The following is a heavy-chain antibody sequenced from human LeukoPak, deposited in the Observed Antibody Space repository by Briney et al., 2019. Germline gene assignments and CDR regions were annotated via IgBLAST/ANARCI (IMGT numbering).Heavy chain of an antibody. CDR1: GYTFTSYD. J-gene: IGHJ5*02. CDR2: MNPNSGNT. CDR3: ARVATIRRGYNWFDP. Sequence: ASVTVSCKASGYTFTSYDINWVRQATGQGLEWMGWMNPNSGNTGYAQKFQGRVTMTRNTSISTAYMKLSSLRSEDTAVYYCARVATIRRGYNWFDPWGQGTLVTVSS. D-gene: IGHD5-12*01. V-gene: IGHV1-8*01.